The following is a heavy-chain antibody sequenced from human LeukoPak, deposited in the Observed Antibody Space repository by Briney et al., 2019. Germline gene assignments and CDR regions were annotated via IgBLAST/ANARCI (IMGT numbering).Heavy chain of an antibody. CDR2: IYYSGST. J-gene: IGHJ4*02. V-gene: IGHV4-59*08. CDR1: GGSISSYY. CDR3: ARVGSTRNFNY. Sequence: SETLSLTCTVSGGSISSYYWSWVRQPPGKGLEWIGYIYYSGSTNYSPSLKSRVTISEDTSKNQFSLKLSSVTAADTAVYYCARVGSTRNFNYWGQGTLVTVSS.